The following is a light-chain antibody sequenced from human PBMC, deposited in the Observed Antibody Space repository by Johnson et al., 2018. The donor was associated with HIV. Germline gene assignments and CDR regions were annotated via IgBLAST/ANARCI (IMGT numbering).Light chain of an antibody. CDR2: DNS. Sequence: QSVLTQPPSVSAAPGQKVTISCSGSSSNIGNNYVSWYQQVPGAAPKLLIYDNSKRPSGIPDRFSGSKSGTSATLGITGLQTGDEADYYCGTWDSSLSVVFGTGTKVTVL. V-gene: IGLV1-51*01. CDR1: SSNIGNNY. J-gene: IGLJ1*01. CDR3: GTWDSSLSVV.